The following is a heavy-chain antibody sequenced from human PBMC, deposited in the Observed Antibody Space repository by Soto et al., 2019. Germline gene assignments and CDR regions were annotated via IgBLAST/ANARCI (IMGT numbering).Heavy chain of an antibody. D-gene: IGHD3-3*01. CDR1: GYTFTSYA. J-gene: IGHJ5*02. Sequence: ASVKVSCKASGYTFTSYAMHWGLQAPGQRLEWMGWINAGNGNTKYSQKFQGRVTITRDTSASTAYMELSSLRSEDTAVYYCARTPTWGTTFGVVIIPADLRFDPWGQGTLVTVSS. CDR2: INAGNGNT. V-gene: IGHV1-3*01. CDR3: ARTPTWGTTFGVVIIPADLRFDP.